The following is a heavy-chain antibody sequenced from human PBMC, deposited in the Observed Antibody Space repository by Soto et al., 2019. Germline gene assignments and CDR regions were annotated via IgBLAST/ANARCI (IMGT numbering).Heavy chain of an antibody. CDR2: IIPVFGIV. V-gene: IGHV1-69*13. CDR3: ALGRIAAVGSRAYHDMDV. D-gene: IGHD6-25*01. J-gene: IGHJ6*02. Sequence: ASVKVSCKASGGSLSNSAFSWVRQAPGQGLEWMGGIIPVFGIVKYAQRFQGGVTITADESTSTAYMEMTSLRSEDTAVYYCALGRIAAVGSRAYHDMDVWGQGTTVTVSS. CDR1: GGSLSNSA.